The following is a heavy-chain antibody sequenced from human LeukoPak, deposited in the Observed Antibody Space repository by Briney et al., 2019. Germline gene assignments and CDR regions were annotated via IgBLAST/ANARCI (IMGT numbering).Heavy chain of an antibody. D-gene: IGHD6-13*01. Sequence: ASVKVSCKASGYTFTGYYMHWVRQAPGQGLEWMEWINPNSGGTNHAQKFQGRVTMTRDTSISTAYMELSRLRSDDTAVYYCARAPLSTYSSSWPEYFQHWGQGTLVTVSS. J-gene: IGHJ1*01. CDR2: INPNSGGT. V-gene: IGHV1-2*02. CDR3: ARAPLSTYSSSWPEYFQH. CDR1: GYTFTGYY.